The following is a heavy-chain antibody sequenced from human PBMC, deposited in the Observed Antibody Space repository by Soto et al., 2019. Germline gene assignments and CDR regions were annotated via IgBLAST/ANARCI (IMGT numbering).Heavy chain of an antibody. CDR2: IRGDGSST. J-gene: IGHJ5*01. V-gene: IGHV3-74*01. CDR3: ARELIAVMGSMGWFDC. CDR1: GFTFSSHW. Sequence: EVQLLESGGGLVQPGGSLRLSCVGSGFTFSSHWMHWVRQTPGKGPVWVSRIRGDGSSTAYAESVRGRFAISRDNAKKQLYLQMHRLRAEDSAVYFCARELIAVMGSMGWFDCWGLGKQVTVS. D-gene: IGHD6-19*01.